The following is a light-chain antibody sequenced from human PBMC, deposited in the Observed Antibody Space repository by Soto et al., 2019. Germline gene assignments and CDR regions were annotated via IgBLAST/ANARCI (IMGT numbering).Light chain of an antibody. CDR2: DAS. V-gene: IGKV3-20*01. J-gene: IGKJ5*01. CDR3: QEYGSSPIT. CDR1: QSVSSN. Sequence: EILLTQSPDTVSVSPGERATLSCRASQSVSSNLAWYQQKPGQPPRLVIYDASNRATGIPARFSGSGSGTDFTLTISRLEPEDFAVYYCQEYGSSPITFGQGRRLEIK.